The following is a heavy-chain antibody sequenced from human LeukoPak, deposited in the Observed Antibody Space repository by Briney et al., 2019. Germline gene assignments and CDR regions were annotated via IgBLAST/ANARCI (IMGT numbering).Heavy chain of an antibody. V-gene: IGHV3-33*06. Sequence: AGGSLRLSCAASGFTFRNHGMHWVRQAPGKGLKWVAVIWYDGSDKYYADSVKGRFAISRDNSKSMLYLQMDSLRAEDTAVYYCAKEGRSLQTYWGQGTLVTVSS. CDR3: AKEGRSLQTY. D-gene: IGHD5-24*01. CDR2: IWYDGSDK. CDR1: GFTFRNHG. J-gene: IGHJ4*02.